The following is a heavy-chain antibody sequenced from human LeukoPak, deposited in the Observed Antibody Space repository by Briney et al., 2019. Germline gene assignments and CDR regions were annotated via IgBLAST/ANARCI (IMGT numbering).Heavy chain of an antibody. Sequence: SETLSLTCTVSGGSISNYYWSWIRQPPGKGLEWIGYIHSIGSTSYNPSLKSRVTISLDTSQMQLSLRLSSVTAADTAVYYCARSEVAYYGSKNSLWPDAFDFWGQGTVVTVSP. V-gene: IGHV4-4*09. J-gene: IGHJ3*01. CDR1: GGSISNYY. CDR2: IHSIGST. D-gene: IGHD3-10*01. CDR3: ARSEVAYYGSKNSLWPDAFDF.